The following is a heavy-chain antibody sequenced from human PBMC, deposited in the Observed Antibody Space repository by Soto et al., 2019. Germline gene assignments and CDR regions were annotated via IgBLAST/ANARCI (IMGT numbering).Heavy chain of an antibody. D-gene: IGHD3-22*01. J-gene: IGHJ3*02. V-gene: IGHV3-74*01. CDR2: ISNDGSST. CDR1: GFTSSSYW. CDR3: ARDTYYYDSSDHFSSDAFDI. Sequence: EVQLVESGGGLVQPGGSLRLSCGASGFTSSSYWIHWVRHAPGKGLVWVSRISNDGSSTNYADSVKGRFTISRDNAKNTVYLQMNSLRAEDTAVYYCARDTYYYDSSDHFSSDAFDIWGQGTMVTVSS.